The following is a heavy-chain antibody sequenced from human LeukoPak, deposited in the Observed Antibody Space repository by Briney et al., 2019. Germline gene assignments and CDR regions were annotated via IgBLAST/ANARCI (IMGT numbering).Heavy chain of an antibody. D-gene: IGHD3-10*01. Sequence: ASVKVSFKVSGYTLTELAIHWVRQAPGKGLEWMGGFDPEDIETIYAQTFQGRLTMTEDKSTDTAYMEMSSLRSEDTAVYYCATWSGSYYYFWGQGTLVTVSS. J-gene: IGHJ4*02. V-gene: IGHV1-24*01. CDR3: ATWSGSYYYF. CDR2: FDPEDIET. CDR1: GYTLTELA.